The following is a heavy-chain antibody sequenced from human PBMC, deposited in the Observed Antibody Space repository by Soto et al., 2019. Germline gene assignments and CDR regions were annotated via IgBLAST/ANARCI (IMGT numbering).Heavy chain of an antibody. CDR2: ISGSGGST. Sequence: EVQLLESGGGLVQPGGSLRLSCAASGFTFSSYAMSWVRQAPGKGLEWVSAISGSGGSTYYAVSVKGRFTISRDNSKNTLYLQRNSLRAEDTAVYYCAKDPPDYGDYGDTFDYWGQGTLVTVSS. J-gene: IGHJ4*02. CDR3: AKDPPDYGDYGDTFDY. CDR1: GFTFSSYA. V-gene: IGHV3-23*01. D-gene: IGHD4-17*01.